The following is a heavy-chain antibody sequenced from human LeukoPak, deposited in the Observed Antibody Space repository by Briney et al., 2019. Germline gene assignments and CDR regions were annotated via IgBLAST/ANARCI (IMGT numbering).Heavy chain of an antibody. Sequence: PGGSLRPSCAASGFTFSSYSMNWVRQAPGKGLEWVSSISSSSSYIYYADSVKGRFTISRDNSKNTLYLQMNSLRAEDTAVYYCAKEQQQLPPPNTLDAFDIWGQGTMVTVSS. CDR3: AKEQQQLPPPNTLDAFDI. V-gene: IGHV3-21*01. CDR2: ISSSSSYI. CDR1: GFTFSSYS. D-gene: IGHD6-13*01. J-gene: IGHJ3*02.